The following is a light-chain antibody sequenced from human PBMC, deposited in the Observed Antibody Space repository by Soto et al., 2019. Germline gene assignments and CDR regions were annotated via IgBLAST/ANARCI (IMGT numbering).Light chain of an antibody. CDR2: AAS. CDR1: QSISSY. V-gene: IGKV1-39*01. Sequence: PMTQSLSSLSAYVGDRVTIPCRASQSISSYLNWYQQKQGKAPKLLIYAASSLQSGVPSRFSGSGSGTKFTLTISCLQPDDFTTYYCQVYASFSGPFAPVTKV. J-gene: IGKJ1*01. CDR3: QVYASFSGP.